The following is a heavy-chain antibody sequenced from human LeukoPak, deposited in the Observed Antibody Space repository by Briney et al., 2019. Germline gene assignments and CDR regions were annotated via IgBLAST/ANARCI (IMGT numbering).Heavy chain of an antibody. Sequence: SETLSLTCTASGGSISSYYWSWIRQPPGKGLEWIGYIYYSGSTNYNPSLKSRVTMSVDTSKNQFSLKLSSVTAADTAVYYCARDTYYYDSSGYSGDYWGQGTLVTVSS. J-gene: IGHJ4*02. CDR3: ARDTYYYDSSGYSGDY. CDR1: GGSISSYY. CDR2: IYYSGST. D-gene: IGHD3-22*01. V-gene: IGHV4-59*12.